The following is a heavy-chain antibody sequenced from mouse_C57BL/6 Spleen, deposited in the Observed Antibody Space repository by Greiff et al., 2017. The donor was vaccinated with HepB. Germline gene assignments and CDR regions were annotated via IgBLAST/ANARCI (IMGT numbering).Heavy chain of an antibody. CDR1: GYTFTSYG. J-gene: IGHJ4*01. CDR2: IYPRSGNT. Sequence: VQLQQSGAELARPGASVKLSCKASGYTFTSYGISWVKQRTGQGLEWIGEIYPRSGNTYYNEKFKGKATLTADKSSSTAYMELRSLTSEDSAVYFCARGGYYGSSPPYAMDYWGQGTSVTVSS. CDR3: ARGGYYGSSPPYAMDY. D-gene: IGHD1-1*01. V-gene: IGHV1-81*01.